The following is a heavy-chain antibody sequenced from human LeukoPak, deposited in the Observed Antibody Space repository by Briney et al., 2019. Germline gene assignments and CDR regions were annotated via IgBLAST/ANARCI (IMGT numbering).Heavy chain of an antibody. V-gene: IGHV3-23*01. D-gene: IGHD5-18*01. J-gene: IGHJ4*02. Sequence: GGSLRLSCVASGFTFSNYAMSWVRQAPEKGLDWVSVISGSAHKIRYADSVKGRFTISRDNSENTVYLQMNNLRAEDTALYYCAGRVTGYSSGYVYWGQGTLVTVSS. CDR3: AGRVTGYSSGYVY. CDR1: GFTFSNYA. CDR2: ISGSAHKI.